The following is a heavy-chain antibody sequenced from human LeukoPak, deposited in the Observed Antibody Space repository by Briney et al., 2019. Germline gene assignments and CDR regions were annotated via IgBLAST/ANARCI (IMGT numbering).Heavy chain of an antibody. CDR2: INPNSGGT. V-gene: IGHV1-2*02. D-gene: IGHD3-22*01. CDR1: GYTFTSYG. J-gene: IGHJ1*01. CDR3: ARGYYDSSDYEYFQH. Sequence: ASVKVSCKASGYTFTSYGISWVRLAPGQGLEWMGWINPNSGGTNYAQKFQGRVTMTRDTSISTAYMELSRLRSDDTAVYYCARGYYDSSDYEYFQHWGQGTLVTVSS.